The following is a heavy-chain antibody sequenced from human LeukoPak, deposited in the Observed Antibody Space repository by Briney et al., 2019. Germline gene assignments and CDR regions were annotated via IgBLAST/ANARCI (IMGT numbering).Heavy chain of an antibody. V-gene: IGHV3-30*02. CDR2: IRYDGSNK. D-gene: IGHD3-22*01. J-gene: IGHJ4*02. CDR1: GFTFSSYG. CDR3: AKVRNYYDSGSPVDY. Sequence: GGSLRLSCAASGFTFSSYGMHWVRQAPGKGLEWVAFIRYDGSNKYYADSVKGRFTISRDNSKNTLYLQMNSLRAEDTAVYYCAKVRNYYDSGSPVDYWGQGTLVTVSS.